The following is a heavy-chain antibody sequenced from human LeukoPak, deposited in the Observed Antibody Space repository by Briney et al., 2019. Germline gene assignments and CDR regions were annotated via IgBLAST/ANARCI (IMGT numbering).Heavy chain of an antibody. V-gene: IGHV3-21*01. Sequence: GGSLRVSCAASGFTFSTYGMGWVRQAPGKGLEWVSHISGSFPSTYYADSVKGRFTISRGNAKNSLYLQMNSLRAEDTAVYYCAREGPSGDIVVYDAFDIWGQGTMVTVSS. J-gene: IGHJ3*02. CDR3: AREGPSGDIVVYDAFDI. D-gene: IGHD5-12*01. CDR2: ISGSFPST. CDR1: GFTFSTYG.